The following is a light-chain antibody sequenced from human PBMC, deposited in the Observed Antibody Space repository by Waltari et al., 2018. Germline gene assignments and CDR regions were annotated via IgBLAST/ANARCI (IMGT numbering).Light chain of an antibody. CDR2: WAS. V-gene: IGKV4-1*01. Sequence: DIVMTHSPDPLAVSLCERATINCKCPSTISYSSNYKNYLAWYQQKPGQPPKLLIYWASTRESGVPDRFSGSGSGTDFTLTISSLQAEDVAVYYCQQYYKTPQTFGQGTKVEIK. CDR3: QQYYKTPQT. CDR1: STISYSSNYKNY. J-gene: IGKJ1*01.